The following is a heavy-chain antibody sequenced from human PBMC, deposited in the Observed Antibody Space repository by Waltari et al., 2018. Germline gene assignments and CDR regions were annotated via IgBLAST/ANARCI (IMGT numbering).Heavy chain of an antibody. CDR3: AKDLNWSNYYYYYGMDV. Sequence: EVQLVESGGGLVQPGGSLRLSCAASGFTFSSYAMSWGRQAPGTGLEWVSAISGSGGSTYYADSVKGRFTISRDNSKNTLYLQMNSLRAEDTAVYYCAKDLNWSNYYYYYGMDVWGQGTTVTVSS. J-gene: IGHJ6*02. V-gene: IGHV3-23*04. CDR1: GFTFSSYA. D-gene: IGHD1-20*01. CDR2: ISGSGGST.